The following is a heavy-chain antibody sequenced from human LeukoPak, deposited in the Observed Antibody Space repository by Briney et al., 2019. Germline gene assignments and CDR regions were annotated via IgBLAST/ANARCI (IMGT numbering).Heavy chain of an antibody. J-gene: IGHJ1*01. V-gene: IGHV3-74*01. Sequence: GGSLRLSCAASGFTFSSYWMHWVRHAPGKGLVWVSRIKSDGSTNYADSVKGRFTISRDNAKNTVSLQMNSLRAEDTGVYYCARAPSEIGGYYPEYFQHWGQGTLVTVSS. CDR3: ARAPSEIGGYYPEYFQH. CDR2: IKSDGST. D-gene: IGHD3-22*01. CDR1: GFTFSSYW.